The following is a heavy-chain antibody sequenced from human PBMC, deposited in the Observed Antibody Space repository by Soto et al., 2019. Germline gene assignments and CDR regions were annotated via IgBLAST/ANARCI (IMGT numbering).Heavy chain of an antibody. V-gene: IGHV3-33*01. J-gene: IGHJ5*02. Sequence: PGGSLRLSCAASGFTFSSYGMHWVRQAPGKGLEWVAVIWYDGSNKYYADSVKGRFTISRDNSKNTLYLQMNSLRAEDTAVYYCARGEAYYDILTGYYAWGQGTLVTVSS. CDR2: IWYDGSNK. CDR3: ARGEAYYDILTGYYA. D-gene: IGHD3-9*01. CDR1: GFTFSSYG.